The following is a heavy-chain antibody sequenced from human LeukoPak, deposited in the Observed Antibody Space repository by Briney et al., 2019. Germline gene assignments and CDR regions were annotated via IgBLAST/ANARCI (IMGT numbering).Heavy chain of an antibody. Sequence: PGGSLRLSCAASGLTFSTYWMSWGRQAPGKGLEWVANIREDGSDKYYVDSVKGRFTISRDNAKNSLYLQMNNLRAEDTAVYYCARYLHDNGAFDSWGQGTLVTVSS. CDR2: IREDGSDK. J-gene: IGHJ5*01. D-gene: IGHD2-8*01. CDR1: GLTFSTYW. V-gene: IGHV3-7*05. CDR3: ARYLHDNGAFDS.